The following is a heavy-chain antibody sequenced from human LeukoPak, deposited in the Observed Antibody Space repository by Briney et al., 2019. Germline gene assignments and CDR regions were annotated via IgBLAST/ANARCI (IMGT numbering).Heavy chain of an antibody. Sequence: ASVKVSCKASGYSFTSYDINWVRQATGQGLEWMGYMNPNTGDTGVTQRFQGRVTMTRDPSINTAYMELTSLRSEDTAVYFCTRGGEILTHYKHIDYWGQGTLVTVSS. D-gene: IGHD3-9*01. J-gene: IGHJ4*02. CDR3: TRGGEILTHYKHIDY. CDR2: MNPNTGDT. V-gene: IGHV1-8*01. CDR1: GYSFTSYD.